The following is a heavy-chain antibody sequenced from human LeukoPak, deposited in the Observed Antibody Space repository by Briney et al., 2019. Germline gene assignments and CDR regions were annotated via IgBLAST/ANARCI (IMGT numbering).Heavy chain of an antibody. J-gene: IGHJ4*02. D-gene: IGHD6-13*01. CDR3: ARAPLKDRSLVVDY. CDR1: GYTFTGYY. CDR2: INPNSGGT. Sequence: EASVKVSCKASGYTFTGYYMHWVRQAPGQGLEWMGWINPNSGGTNYAQKFQGRVTMTRDTSISTAYMELSRLRSDDTAVYYCARAPLKDRSLVVDYWGQGTLVTVSS. V-gene: IGHV1-2*02.